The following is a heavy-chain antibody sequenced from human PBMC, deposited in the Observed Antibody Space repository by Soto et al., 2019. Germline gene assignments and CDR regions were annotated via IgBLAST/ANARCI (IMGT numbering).Heavy chain of an antibody. CDR1: GYTFTSYG. CDR3: ARATGYYYYYGMDV. J-gene: IGHJ6*02. V-gene: IGHV1-18*04. Sequence: ASVKVSCKASGYTFTSYGISWVRQAPGQGLEWMGWISAYNGNTNYAQKLQGRVTMTTDTSTSTAYMELRSLRSDDTAVYYCARATGYYYYYGMDVWRQGTTVTVSS. D-gene: IGHD1-26*01. CDR2: ISAYNGNT.